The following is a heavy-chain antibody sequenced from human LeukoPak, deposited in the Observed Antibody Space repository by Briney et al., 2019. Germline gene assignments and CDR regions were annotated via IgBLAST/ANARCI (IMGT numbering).Heavy chain of an antibody. CDR1: GFSFSSYA. J-gene: IGHJ4*02. CDR3: AKAEAPYDILTGLDY. D-gene: IGHD3-9*01. CDR2: VSHDGNYK. V-gene: IGHV3-30*18. Sequence: GGSLRLSCAASGFSFSSYAMHWVRQAPGKGLEWVALVSHDGNYKYYTDSVKGRFSISRDESKNTVSLQMYRLRAEDTALYYCAKAEAPYDILTGLDYWGQGTLVTVSS.